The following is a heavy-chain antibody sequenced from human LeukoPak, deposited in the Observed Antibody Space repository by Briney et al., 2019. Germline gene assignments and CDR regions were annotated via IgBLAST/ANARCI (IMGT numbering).Heavy chain of an antibody. Sequence: PGGSLRLSCAASGVTFSSYEMNWVRQAPGKGLEWLSYSTSSGRTIYYADSVKGRFTTSRDNAKNSLYLQMNSLRAEDTAVYYCAGDGGSGSYPRYWGQGTLVTVSS. J-gene: IGHJ4*02. D-gene: IGHD1-26*01. CDR1: GVTFSSYE. CDR2: STSSGRTI. V-gene: IGHV3-48*03. CDR3: AGDGGSGSYPRY.